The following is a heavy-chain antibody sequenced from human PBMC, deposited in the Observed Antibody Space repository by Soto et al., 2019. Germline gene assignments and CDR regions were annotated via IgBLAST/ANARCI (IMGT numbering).Heavy chain of an antibody. CDR3: VRAGGYDPFSGHSKFGMDV. CDR2: ISFDGSNK. CDR1: GFTFRSHG. D-gene: IGHD6-25*01. V-gene: IGHV3-30*03. J-gene: IGHJ6*02. Sequence: QVQLVESGGGVVQPGRSLRLSCTASGFTFRSHGMHWVRQTPGKGLEWLAVISFDGSNKYYTDSVKGRFTISRDNSNNTLFLQMKRLRPDDTGEFYCVRAGGYDPFSGHSKFGMDVWGQGTTVIVSS.